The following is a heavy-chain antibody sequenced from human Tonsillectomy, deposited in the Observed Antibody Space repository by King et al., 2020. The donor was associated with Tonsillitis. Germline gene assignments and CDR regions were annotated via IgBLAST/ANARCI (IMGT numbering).Heavy chain of an antibody. CDR3: ARGFYDSSGYYSAADDY. CDR2: INSDGSST. CDR1: GFTFSSYW. J-gene: IGHJ4*02. V-gene: IGHV3-74*01. D-gene: IGHD3-22*01. Sequence: VQLVESGGGLVQPGGSLRLSCAASGFTFSSYWMHWVRQAPGKGLVWFSRINSDGSSTSYADSVKGRFTISRDNAKNTLYLQMNSLRAEDTAVYYCARGFYDSSGYYSAADDYWGQGTLVTVSS.